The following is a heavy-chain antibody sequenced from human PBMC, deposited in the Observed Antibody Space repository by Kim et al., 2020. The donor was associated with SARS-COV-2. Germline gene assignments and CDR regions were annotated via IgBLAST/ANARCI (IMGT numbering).Heavy chain of an antibody. CDR3: ARDSSVVTPSYAFDI. CDR1: GGSISSYY. J-gene: IGHJ3*02. V-gene: IGHV4-59*13. D-gene: IGHD2-15*01. Sequence: SETLSLTCTVSGGSISSYYWSWIRQPPGKGLEWIGYIYYSGSTNYNPSLKSRVTISVDTSKNQFSLKLSSVTAADTAVYYCARDSSVVTPSYAFDIWGQG. CDR2: IYYSGST.